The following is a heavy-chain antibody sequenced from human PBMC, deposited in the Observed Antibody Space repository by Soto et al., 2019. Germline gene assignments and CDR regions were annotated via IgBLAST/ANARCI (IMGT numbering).Heavy chain of an antibody. V-gene: IGHV1-3*01. CDR2: INAGNGNT. J-gene: IGHJ4*02. CDR3: ARRFPYQYYFDY. Sequence: GASVKVSCKASGYTFTSYAMHWVRQAPGQRLEWMGWINAGNGNTKYSQKFQGRVTITRDTSASTAYMEQSSLRSEDTAVYYCARRFPYQYYFDYWGQGTLVTVSS. CDR1: GYTFTSYA. D-gene: IGHD2-2*01.